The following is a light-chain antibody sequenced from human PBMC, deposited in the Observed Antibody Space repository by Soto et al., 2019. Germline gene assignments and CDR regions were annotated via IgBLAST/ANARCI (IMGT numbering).Light chain of an antibody. CDR2: GAS. J-gene: IGKJ2*01. CDR1: ESVTSNF. V-gene: IGKV3-20*01. Sequence: EIVLTQSPGTLSLSPGERATLSCRASESVTSNFLAWYQQKPGQAPRLLIYGASTRATVIPDRFSGTGSGTDFTLTINRLEPEDFAMYYCQQYGGSFIYTFGQGTKVEI. CDR3: QQYGGSFIYT.